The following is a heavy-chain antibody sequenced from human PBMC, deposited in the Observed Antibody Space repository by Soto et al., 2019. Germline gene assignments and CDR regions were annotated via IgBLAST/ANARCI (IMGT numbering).Heavy chain of an antibody. CDR1: GYTFTSYG. J-gene: IGHJ4*02. CDR2: ISAYNGNT. D-gene: IGHD2-15*01. CDR3: ARDMRWSPDGDFDY. Sequence: ASVKVSCKASGYTFTSYGISWVRQAPGQGLEWMGWISAYNGNTNYAQKLQGRVTMTTDTSTSTAYMELRSPRSDDTAVYYCARDMRWSPDGDFDYWGQGTLVTVSS. V-gene: IGHV1-18*01.